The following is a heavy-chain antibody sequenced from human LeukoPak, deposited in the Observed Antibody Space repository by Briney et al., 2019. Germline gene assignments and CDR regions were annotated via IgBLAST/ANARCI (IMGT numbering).Heavy chain of an antibody. CDR2: ISYNGGST. D-gene: IGHD3-16*01. CDR3: AKPPNHGAYYYGMDV. V-gene: IGHV3-23*01. J-gene: IGHJ6*04. CDR1: GFTFTNYA. Sequence: GGSLRLSCAASGFTFTNYAMSWVRQAPGKGLDWVSAISYNGGSTYYSDSVTGRFTISRDNSKNTVYLQMNSLRAEDTAVYYCAKPPNHGAYYYGMDVWGKGTTVTVSS.